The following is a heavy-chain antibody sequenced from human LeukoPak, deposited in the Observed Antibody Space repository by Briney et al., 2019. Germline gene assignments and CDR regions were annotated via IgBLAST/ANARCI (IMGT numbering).Heavy chain of an antibody. V-gene: IGHV3-23*01. CDR2: ISGSGGST. CDR3: PTGGPAFDI. CDR1: GFTFSSYA. Sequence: PGGSLRLSCAASGFTFSSYAMSWVRQAPGKGLEWVSAISGSGGSTYYADSVKGRFTISRDNSKNSLYLQMNSLKSEDTAVYYCPTGGPAFDIWGQGTMVTVSS. J-gene: IGHJ3*02.